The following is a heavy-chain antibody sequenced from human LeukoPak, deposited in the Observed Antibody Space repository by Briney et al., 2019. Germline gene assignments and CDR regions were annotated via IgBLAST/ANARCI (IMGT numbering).Heavy chain of an antibody. D-gene: IGHD3-22*01. CDR1: GYSFTSYC. CDR3: ARGIYYYDSSGYSPHAFDI. J-gene: IGHJ3*02. CDR2: IYPGDSDT. V-gene: IGHV5-51*01. Sequence: GESLKISCKGSGYSFTSYCIGWVRQMPGKGLEWMGIIYPGDSDTRYSPSFQGQVTISADKSISTAYLQWSSLKASDTAMYYCARGIYYYDSSGYSPHAFDIWGQGTMVTVSS.